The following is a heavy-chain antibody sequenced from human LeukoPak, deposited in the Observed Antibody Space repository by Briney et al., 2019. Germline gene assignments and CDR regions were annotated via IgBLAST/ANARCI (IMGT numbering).Heavy chain of an antibody. CDR2: IYPGDSDT. Sequence: GESLKISCKGSGYSITSYWIAWVRQMPGKGLEWIGIIYPGDSDTRYSPSFQGQVTISADKSISTAYLQWSSLKASDTAMYYCARRRGFGSTWYDVWGQGTTVTVSS. CDR1: GYSITSYW. D-gene: IGHD6-13*01. J-gene: IGHJ6*02. V-gene: IGHV5-51*01. CDR3: ARRRGFGSTWYDV.